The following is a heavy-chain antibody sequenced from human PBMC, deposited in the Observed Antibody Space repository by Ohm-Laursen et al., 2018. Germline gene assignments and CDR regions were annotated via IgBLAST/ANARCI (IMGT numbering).Heavy chain of an antibody. CDR1: AFTLTDYY. D-gene: IGHD3-22*01. J-gene: IGHJ3*01. Sequence: GSLRLSCAASAFTLTDYYMSWIRQAPGKGLEWLSYINSVSSHRYEGDSARGRFTMSRDNAKNSVDLQLTSLRVEDTAVYYCARSVSNSGYFRHDAFDLWGQGTMLIVSS. V-gene: IGHV3-11*06. CDR2: INSVSSHR. CDR3: ARSVSNSGYFRHDAFDL.